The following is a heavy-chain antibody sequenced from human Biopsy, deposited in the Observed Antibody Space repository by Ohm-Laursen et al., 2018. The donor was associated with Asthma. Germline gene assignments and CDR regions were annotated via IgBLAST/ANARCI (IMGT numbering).Heavy chain of an antibody. Sequence: SVKVSCKTSGYTFNSAGITWARQAPGQGLEWMGWISVYNGNTKVAQKLQDRVTMITDTSTSTAYMELSSLRSDDTAVYFCARAVDYSHYYGIDVWGQGTTVTVS. CDR3: ARAVDYSHYYGIDV. D-gene: IGHD3-10*01. J-gene: IGHJ6*02. CDR2: ISVYNGNT. CDR1: GYTFNSAG. V-gene: IGHV1-18*01.